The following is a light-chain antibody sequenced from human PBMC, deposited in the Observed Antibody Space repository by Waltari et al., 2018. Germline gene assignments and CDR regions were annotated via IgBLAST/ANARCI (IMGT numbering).Light chain of an antibody. J-gene: IGKJ4*02. CDR3: IQGTHLPLT. V-gene: IGKV2-30*02. Sequence: DVVMTQSPLSLPITPGQPASISCRSSQSLLHSDGKTYLSWYQQKPGQPPTRLIYQVSNRDSGVPDRISGRGAGTDVTLRISRVEAEDVGVYYCIQGTHLPLTFGGGTKVEIK. CDR2: QVS. CDR1: QSLLHSDGKTY.